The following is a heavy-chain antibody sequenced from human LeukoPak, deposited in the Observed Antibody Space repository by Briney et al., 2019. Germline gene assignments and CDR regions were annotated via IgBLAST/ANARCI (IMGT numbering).Heavy chain of an antibody. D-gene: IGHD4-23*01. CDR1: GGSISSSSYY. CDR2: IYYSGST. V-gene: IGHV4-39*01. Sequence: KPSETLSLTCTVSGGSISSSSYYWGWIRQPPGKGLEWIGSIYYSGSTYYNPSLKSRVTISVDTSKNQFSLKLSSVTAADTAVYYCARPGNDYGGIDYWGQGTLVTVSS. CDR3: ARPGNDYGGIDY. J-gene: IGHJ4*02.